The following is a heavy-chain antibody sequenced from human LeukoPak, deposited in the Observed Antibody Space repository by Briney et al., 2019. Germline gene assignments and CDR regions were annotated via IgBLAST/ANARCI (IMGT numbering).Heavy chain of an antibody. J-gene: IGHJ4*02. CDR1: GFTFSSYW. V-gene: IGHV3-7*03. Sequence: PGGSLRLSCAASGFTFSSYWMSWVRQAPGKGLEWVANIKQDGSEKYYVDSVKGRFTISRDNSKNTLYLQMNSLRAEDTAVYYCAKASGTPADYFDYWGQGTLVTVSS. CDR3: AKASGTPADYFDY. D-gene: IGHD3-10*01. CDR2: IKQDGSEK.